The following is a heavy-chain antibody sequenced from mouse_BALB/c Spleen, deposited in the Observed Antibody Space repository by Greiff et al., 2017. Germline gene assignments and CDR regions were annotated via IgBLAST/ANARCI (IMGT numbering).Heavy chain of an antibody. Sequence: EVHLVESGPGLVKPSQSLSLTCSVTGYSITSGYYWNWIRQFPGNKLEWMGYISYDGSNNYNPSLKNRISITRDTSKNQFFLKLNSVTTEDTATYYCARTTVVAAPLAYGGQGTLVTVSA. V-gene: IGHV3-6*02. D-gene: IGHD1-1*01. J-gene: IGHJ3*01. CDR1: GYSITSGYY. CDR3: ARTTVVAAPLAY. CDR2: ISYDGSN.